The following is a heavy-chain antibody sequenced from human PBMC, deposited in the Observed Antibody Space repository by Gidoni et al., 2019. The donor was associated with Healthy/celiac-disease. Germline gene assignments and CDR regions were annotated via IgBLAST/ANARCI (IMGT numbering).Heavy chain of an antibody. Sequence: EVQLVESGGGLVQPGGSLRLSCAASGFTVSSNYMSWVRQAPGKGLEWVSVIYSGGSTYYADSVKGRFTISRDNSKNTLYLQMNSLRAEDTAVYYCARDAAYDILTGFPLYYFDYWGQGTLVTVSS. D-gene: IGHD3-9*01. CDR3: ARDAAYDILTGFPLYYFDY. CDR2: IYSGGST. V-gene: IGHV3-66*02. J-gene: IGHJ4*02. CDR1: GFTVSSNY.